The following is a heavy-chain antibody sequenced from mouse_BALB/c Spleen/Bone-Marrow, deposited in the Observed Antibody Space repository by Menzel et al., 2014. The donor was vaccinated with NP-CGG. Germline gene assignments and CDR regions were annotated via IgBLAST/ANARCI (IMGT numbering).Heavy chain of an antibody. J-gene: IGHJ3*01. CDR2: IDPANGNT. CDR3: AMYYYGSSLFAY. CDR1: GFNIKDTY. D-gene: IGHD1-1*01. Sequence: EVKLQESGAELVEPGASVKLSCTASGFNIKDTYMHWVKQRPEQGLEWIGRIDPANGNTKYDPKFQGKATITADTSSNTAYLQLSSLTSEDTAVYYCAMYYYGSSLFAYWGQGTLVTVSA. V-gene: IGHV14-3*02.